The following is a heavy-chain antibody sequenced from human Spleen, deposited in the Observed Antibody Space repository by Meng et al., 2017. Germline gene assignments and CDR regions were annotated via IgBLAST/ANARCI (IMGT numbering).Heavy chain of an antibody. J-gene: IGHJ4*02. CDR3: ARVHYYDSSGYSH. CDR1: GFTFSSYS. CDR2: ISSSSSYI. D-gene: IGHD3-22*01. V-gene: IGHV3-21*01. Sequence: EVQLVESGGGLVKPVGSLRLSCAASGFTFSSYSMNWVRQAPGKGLEWVSSISSSSSYIYYADSVKGRFTISRDNAKNSLYLQMNSLRAEDTAVYYCARVHYYDSSGYSHRGQGTLVTVSS.